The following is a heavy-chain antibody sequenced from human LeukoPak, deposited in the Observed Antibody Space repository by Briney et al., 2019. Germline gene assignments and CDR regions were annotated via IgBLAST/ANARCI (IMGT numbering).Heavy chain of an antibody. CDR2: IYYSGST. V-gene: IGHV4-59*01. CDR3: ARGSIVATDFDY. CDR1: GGSISSYY. J-gene: IGHJ4*02. D-gene: IGHD5-12*01. Sequence: SETLSLTCTVSGGSISSYYWIWIRQPPGKGRECIGYIYYSGSTNYTPSLKSRATISVDTPQNQFSLKLSSVTAADTAVYYCARGSIVATDFDYWGQGTLVIVSS.